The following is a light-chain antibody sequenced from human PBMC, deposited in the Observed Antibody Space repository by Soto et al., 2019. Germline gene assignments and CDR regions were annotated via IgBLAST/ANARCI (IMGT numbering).Light chain of an antibody. CDR2: AAS. CDR3: QQSYSTPPFT. Sequence: DVQMTQSPSSLSASVGDRVTITCRASQSISTYVNWYQQKPGIAPKLLIYAASSLQSGVPSRFSGSGSGTDFTLTISSLQPEDSAIYYCQQSYSTPPFTFGQGTRLEIK. V-gene: IGKV1-39*01. CDR1: QSISTY. J-gene: IGKJ5*01.